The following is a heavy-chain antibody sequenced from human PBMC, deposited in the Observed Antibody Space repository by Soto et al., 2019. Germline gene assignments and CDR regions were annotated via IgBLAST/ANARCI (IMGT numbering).Heavy chain of an antibody. D-gene: IGHD1-1*01. CDR1: GYRFSSYW. CDR2: IYPGDSDT. CDR3: ARMGTTGATDIYGVDV. Sequence: EVQLVQSGAEVKKPGESLKISCKGSGYRFSSYWIGWVRQMPGKGLEWMAIIYPGDSDTTYSPPFQGQVTISADKSISTAYLQWSSLKASDTAMYYCARMGTTGATDIYGVDVWGQGTTVTVSS. V-gene: IGHV5-51*03. J-gene: IGHJ6*02.